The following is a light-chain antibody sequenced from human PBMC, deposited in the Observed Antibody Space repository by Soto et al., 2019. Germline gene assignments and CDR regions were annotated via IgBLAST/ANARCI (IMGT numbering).Light chain of an antibody. J-gene: IGLJ1*01. Sequence: QSVLTQPPSVSEAPRQRVTISCSGSSSNIGNNAVNWYQQLPGQAPKIVIYYDDLLTSGVSNRFSGSKSGTSASLAISDVQSDDEADCYCAAWDDSLNAYVFGPGTKVTVL. CDR2: YDD. CDR1: SSNIGNNA. CDR3: AAWDDSLNAYV. V-gene: IGLV1-36*01.